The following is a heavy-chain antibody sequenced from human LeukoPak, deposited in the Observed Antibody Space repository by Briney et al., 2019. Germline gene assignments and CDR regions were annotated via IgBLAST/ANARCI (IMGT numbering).Heavy chain of an antibody. J-gene: IGHJ3*02. Sequence: SETLSLTCAVYGGSFSGYYWSWIRQPPGKGLEWIGEINHSGSTNYDPSLKSRVTISVDTSKNQFSLKLSSVTAADTAVYYCARAPSGATNDAFDIWGQGTMVTVSS. V-gene: IGHV4-34*01. CDR3: ARAPSGATNDAFDI. D-gene: IGHD1-26*01. CDR2: INHSGST. CDR1: GGSFSGYY.